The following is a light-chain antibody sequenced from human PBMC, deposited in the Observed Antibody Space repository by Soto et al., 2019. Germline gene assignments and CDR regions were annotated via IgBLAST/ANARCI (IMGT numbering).Light chain of an antibody. CDR3: QQRSNWPPYT. CDR2: DAS. J-gene: IGKJ2*01. Sequence: IVLTQSPATLSLSPGERATLSCRASQRVSSYLACYKQTPGQDPRLLIYDASNRATGNPARFSGSGSGTDFTLPISSLEREDFAVYYCQQRSNWPPYTFGQGTKLEIK. V-gene: IGKV3-11*01. CDR1: QRVSSY.